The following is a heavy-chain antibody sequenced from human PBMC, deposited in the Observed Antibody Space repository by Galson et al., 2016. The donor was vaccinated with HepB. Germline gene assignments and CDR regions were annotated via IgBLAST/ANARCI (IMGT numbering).Heavy chain of an antibody. CDR1: GFTFSSYS. CDR3: ARDYEGGTYSGHYFRS. Sequence: SLRLSCAASGFTFSSYSMHWVRQAPGKGLEWVTLISYDGSNKHYADAVKGRFTISRDNSKNTLYLQMKILRAEDTAVYYCARDYEGGTYSGHYFRSWGQGTLVTVSS. V-gene: IGHV3-30-3*01. CDR2: ISYDGSNK. D-gene: IGHD1-26*01. J-gene: IGHJ4*02.